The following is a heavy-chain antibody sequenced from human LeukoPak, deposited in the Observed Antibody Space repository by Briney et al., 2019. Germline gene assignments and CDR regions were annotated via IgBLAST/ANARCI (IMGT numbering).Heavy chain of an antibody. CDR2: IYHSGST. V-gene: IGHV4-30-2*01. Sequence: SQTLSLTCAVSGGSISSGGYSWSWIRQPPGKGLEWIGYIYHSGSTYYNPSLKSRVTISVDRSKNQFSLKLSSVTAADTAVYYCPRGNGLNVFDIGGKGKMAPVFS. CDR1: GGSISSGGYS. CDR3: PRGNGLNVFDI. J-gene: IGHJ3*02. D-gene: IGHD4-23*01.